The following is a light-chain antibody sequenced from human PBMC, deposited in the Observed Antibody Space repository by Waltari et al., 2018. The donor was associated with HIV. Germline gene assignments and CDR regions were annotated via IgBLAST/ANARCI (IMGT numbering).Light chain of an antibody. Sequence: QPPLTQPASVSGNPGQSVTSTCTGTNIDVGNYNLASWYPQHPVKAPKLILYDVSKRPSGCASRFSGSKSGYLASLTISGLLAEDESYYFCLTYVSDSGTWKFGGGTYLTV. CDR1: NIDVGNYNL. J-gene: IGLJ3*02. V-gene: IGLV2-23*02. CDR3: LTYVSDSGTWK. CDR2: DVS.